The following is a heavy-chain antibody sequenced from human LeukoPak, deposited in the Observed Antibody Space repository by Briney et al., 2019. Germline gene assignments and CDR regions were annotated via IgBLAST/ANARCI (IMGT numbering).Heavy chain of an antibody. Sequence: PSETLSLTCAVYGGSFSGYYWSWIRQPPGKGLEWIGEINHSGSTNYNPSLKSRVTISVDTSKNQFSLKLSSVTAADTAVYYCARYSSSSWAPDLDYWGQGTLVTVSS. CDR2: INHSGST. CDR1: GGSFSGYY. D-gene: IGHD6-6*01. V-gene: IGHV4-34*01. CDR3: ARYSSSSWAPDLDY. J-gene: IGHJ4*02.